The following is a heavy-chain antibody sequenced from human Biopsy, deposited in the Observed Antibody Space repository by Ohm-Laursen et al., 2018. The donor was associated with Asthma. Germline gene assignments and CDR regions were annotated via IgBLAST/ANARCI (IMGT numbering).Heavy chain of an antibody. D-gene: IGHD3-9*01. CDR3: ARTYFDFLTGQVHDAFAM. Sequence: SVKVSCKASGGTFSSYAISWVRQAPGHSLEWMGWINAANGNTKYSQKFQGRLTISRDTSASTAYVDLSSLRSEDTAVYYCARTYFDFLTGQVHDAFAMWGQGTMVTVSS. V-gene: IGHV1-3*01. J-gene: IGHJ3*02. CDR1: GGTFSSYA. CDR2: INAANGNT.